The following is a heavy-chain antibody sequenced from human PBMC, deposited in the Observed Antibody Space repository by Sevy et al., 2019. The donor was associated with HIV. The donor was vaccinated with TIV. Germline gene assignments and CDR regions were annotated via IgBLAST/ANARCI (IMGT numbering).Heavy chain of an antibody. CDR3: VREGGWDDAPFDY. J-gene: IGHJ4*02. CDR1: GFTFANYA. CDR2: IWSDGSND. Sequence: GGSLRLSCAASGFTFANYAMHWVRQAPGKGLEWVTVIWSDGSNDVYTDSVKGRFIISRDNSRNTLYLQMNNLRVEDTAVYFCVREGGWDDAPFDYWGPGALVTVSS. V-gene: IGHV3-33*01. D-gene: IGHD6-19*01.